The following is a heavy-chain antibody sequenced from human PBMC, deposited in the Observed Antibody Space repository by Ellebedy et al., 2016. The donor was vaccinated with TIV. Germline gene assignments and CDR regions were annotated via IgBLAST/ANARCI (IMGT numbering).Heavy chain of an antibody. CDR1: GYTFTSYG. CDR3: AGKQWLTTGDY. V-gene: IGHV1-18*04. Sequence: ASVKVSCXASGYTFTSYGISWVRQAPGQGLEWMGWINPNSGGTNYAQKFQGRVTMTEDTSTDTAYMELSSLRSEDTAVYYCAGKQWLTTGDYWGQGTLVTVSS. D-gene: IGHD6-19*01. J-gene: IGHJ4*02. CDR2: INPNSGGT.